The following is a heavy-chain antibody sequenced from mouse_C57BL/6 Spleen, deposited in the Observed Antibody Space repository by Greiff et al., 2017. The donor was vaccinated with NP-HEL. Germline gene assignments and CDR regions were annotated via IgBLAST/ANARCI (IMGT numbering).Heavy chain of an antibody. CDR1: GFTFSSYA. D-gene: IGHD1-1*01. Sequence: EVMLVESGGGLVKPGGSLKLSCAASGFTFSSYAMSWVRQTPEKRLEWVATISDGGSYTYYPDNVKGRFTISRDNAKNNLYLQMSHLKSEDTAMYYCARGITTVVAIWYFDVWGTGTTVTVSS. CDR3: ARGITTVVAIWYFDV. CDR2: ISDGGSYT. J-gene: IGHJ1*03. V-gene: IGHV5-4*03.